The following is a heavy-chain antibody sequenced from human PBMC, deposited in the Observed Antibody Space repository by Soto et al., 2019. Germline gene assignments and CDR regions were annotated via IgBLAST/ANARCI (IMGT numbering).Heavy chain of an antibody. V-gene: IGHV3-23*01. Sequence: PGGSLRLSCAASGFTFNSYTMTWVRQAPGKGLEWVSTISSSGDATYHADSVKGRFTISRDNSKNTLYLQMNSLRAEDTAIYYCARDPHPLHCYGSNCNARNWGQGTLVTVSS. D-gene: IGHD3-10*01. CDR1: GFTFNSYT. CDR2: ISSSGDAT. J-gene: IGHJ4*02. CDR3: ARDPHPLHCYGSNCNARN.